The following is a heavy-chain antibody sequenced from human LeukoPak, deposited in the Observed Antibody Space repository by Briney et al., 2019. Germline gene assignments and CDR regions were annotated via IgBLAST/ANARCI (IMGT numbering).Heavy chain of an antibody. V-gene: IGHV4-34*01. CDR3: ARGRSNYYGMDV. CDR2: INHSGST. J-gene: IGHJ6*02. Sequence: SETLSLTCAVYGGSFSGYYWSWIRQPPGKGLEWIGEINHSGSTYYNPSLKSRVTISVDTSKNQFSLKLSSVTAADTAVYYCARGRSNYYGMDVWGQGTTVTVSS. CDR1: GGSFSGYY. D-gene: IGHD1-26*01.